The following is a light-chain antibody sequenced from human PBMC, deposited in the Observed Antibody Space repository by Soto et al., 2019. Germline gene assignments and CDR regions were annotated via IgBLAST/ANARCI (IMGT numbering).Light chain of an antibody. CDR2: AAS. J-gene: IGKJ4*01. CDR1: QSLSSN. CDR3: QQYRNSQVT. Sequence: EIVLRQSPATLSVSPGERATLSCRASQSLSSNLAWYQQKVGQPPRLLIYAASTRATGIPARFTGSESGTEFTLTITSLQYEDFAVYYCQQYRNSQVTLGAGTKADIK. V-gene: IGKV3-15*01.